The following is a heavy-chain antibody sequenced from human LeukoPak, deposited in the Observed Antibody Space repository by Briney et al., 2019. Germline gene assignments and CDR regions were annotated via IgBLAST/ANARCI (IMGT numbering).Heavy chain of an antibody. D-gene: IGHD3-10*01. CDR2: INHSGST. V-gene: IGHV4-34*01. Sequence: SETLSLTCAVYGGSFSGYYWSWIRQPPGKGLEWIGEINHSGSTNYNPSLKSRVTISVDTSKNQFSLKLSSVTAADTAVYYCASRYGSGSHPFGYWGQGTLVTVSS. CDR3: ASRYGSGSHPFGY. J-gene: IGHJ4*02. CDR1: GGSFSGYY.